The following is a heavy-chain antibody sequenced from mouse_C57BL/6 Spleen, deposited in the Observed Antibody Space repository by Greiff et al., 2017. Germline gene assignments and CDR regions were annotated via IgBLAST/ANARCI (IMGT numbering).Heavy chain of an antibody. V-gene: IGHV3-6*01. D-gene: IGHD6-1*01. CDR3: ARGDSLYGYFDY. CDR1: GYSITSGYS. Sequence: EVQLVESGPGLVKPSQSLSLTCSVTGYSITSGYSWNWIRQFPGNKLAWMGYISYDGSNNYNPSLKNRISITRDTSKNQFFLKLNSVTTEDTATYYCARGDSLYGYFDYWGQGTTLTVSS. J-gene: IGHJ2*01. CDR2: ISYDGSN.